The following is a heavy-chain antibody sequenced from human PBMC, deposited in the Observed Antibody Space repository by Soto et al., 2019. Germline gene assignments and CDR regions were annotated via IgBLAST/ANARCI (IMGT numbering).Heavy chain of an antibody. CDR1: GFTYDDYD. D-gene: IGHD1-26*01. J-gene: IGHJ4*02. CDR3: AKGRGGSDGGDSFDY. CDR2: ISWNSGRT. V-gene: IGHV3-9*01. Sequence: EVQLVESGGGLVQPGRSLRLSCAASGFTYDDYDMHWVRQALGKGLEWVSAISWNSGRTAYADSVKGRFTISRDNAKNSLYLQMNSLRAEDTALYHCAKGRGGSDGGDSFDYWGQGTLVTVSS.